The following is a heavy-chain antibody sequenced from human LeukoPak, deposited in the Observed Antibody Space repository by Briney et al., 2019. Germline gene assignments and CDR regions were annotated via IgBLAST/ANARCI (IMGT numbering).Heavy chain of an antibody. D-gene: IGHD3-22*01. Sequence: GGAQRLSFAASGLTFSSYWMHWVRQAPGKGVVWVSRVNSDRSSTGYAASVKCRFTISRHNAKNTLYLQLNSLRAEDTALYYCARETSGSSDYWGQGTLVTVSS. V-gene: IGHV3-74*01. CDR3: ARETSGSSDY. J-gene: IGHJ4*02. CDR1: GLTFSSYW. CDR2: VNSDRSST.